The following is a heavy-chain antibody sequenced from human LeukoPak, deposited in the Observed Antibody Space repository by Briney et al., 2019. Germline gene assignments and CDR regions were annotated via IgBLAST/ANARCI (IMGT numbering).Heavy chain of an antibody. CDR2: ISGSGGST. J-gene: IGHJ4*02. CDR1: GGSISSSN. V-gene: IGHV3-23*01. CDR3: ATDAAGRFDY. Sequence: ETLSLTCAVSGGSISSSNWWSWVRQPPGKGLEWVSAISGSGGSTYYADSVKGRFTISRDNSKNTLYLQMNSLRAEDTAVYYCATDAAGRFDYWGQGTLVTVSS. D-gene: IGHD6-19*01.